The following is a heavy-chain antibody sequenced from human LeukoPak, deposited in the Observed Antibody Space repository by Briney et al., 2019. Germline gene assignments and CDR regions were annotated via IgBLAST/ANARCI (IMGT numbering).Heavy chain of an antibody. Sequence: SETLSLTCTVSGYSISSGYYWGWIRQPPGRGLEWIGSIYHSGNTYYNASLKSQVSISIDTSKNQFSLRLTSVTAADTAVYYCARQTGSGLFILPGGQGILVTVSS. CDR2: IYHSGNT. J-gene: IGHJ4*02. CDR1: GYSISSGYY. D-gene: IGHD3/OR15-3a*01. CDR3: ARQTGSGLFILP. V-gene: IGHV4-38-2*02.